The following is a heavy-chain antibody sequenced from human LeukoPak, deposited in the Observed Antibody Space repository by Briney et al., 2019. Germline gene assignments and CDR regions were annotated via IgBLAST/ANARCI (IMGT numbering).Heavy chain of an antibody. V-gene: IGHV4-4*07. CDR3: ARVEFLNYYYYYMDV. J-gene: IGHJ6*03. CDR1: GGSIRSYY. CDR2: IYTSGST. Sequence: SETLSLTCTVSGGSIRSYYWSWIRQPAGKGLEWIGRIYTSGSTNYNPSLKSRVTMSVDTSKNQFSLKLSSVTAADTAVYYCARVEFLNYYYYYMDVWGKGTTVTVSS. D-gene: IGHD2-21*01.